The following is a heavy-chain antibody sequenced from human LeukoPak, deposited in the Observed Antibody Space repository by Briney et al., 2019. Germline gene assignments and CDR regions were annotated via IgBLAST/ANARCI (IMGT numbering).Heavy chain of an antibody. CDR1: GYSFTSYW. J-gene: IGHJ6*03. D-gene: IGHD5-18*01. Sequence: GESLKISFKGSGYSFTSYWIGWVRQMPGKGLEWVGIIYPGDSDTRYSPSFQGQVTISADKSISTAYLQWSSLKASDTAMYYCAREGFGYSYGPNADYYYYYMDVWGKGTTVTVSS. CDR2: IYPGDSDT. CDR3: AREGFGYSYGPNADYYYYYMDV. V-gene: IGHV5-51*01.